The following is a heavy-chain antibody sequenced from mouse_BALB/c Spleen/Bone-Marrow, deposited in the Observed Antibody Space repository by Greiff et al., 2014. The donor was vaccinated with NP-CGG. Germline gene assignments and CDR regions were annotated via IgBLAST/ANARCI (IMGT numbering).Heavy chain of an antibody. CDR1: GYPFSSYW. V-gene: IGHV1-80*01. J-gene: IGHJ2*01. CDR2: IYPGDGET. Sequence: VQLQQSGAELVRPGSSVKISCKASGYPFSSYWMNWVKQRPGQGLEWIGQIYPGDGETNYNGKFKGNATLTADKSPSTAYMQLISLTSEDSAVYFCARKYGDYWGQGTTLTVSS. D-gene: IGHD2-10*02. CDR3: ARKYGDY.